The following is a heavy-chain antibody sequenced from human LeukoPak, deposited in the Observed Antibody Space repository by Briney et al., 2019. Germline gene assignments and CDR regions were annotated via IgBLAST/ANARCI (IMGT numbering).Heavy chain of an antibody. V-gene: IGHV4-59*08. CDR2: SYYTGST. D-gene: IGHD6-19*01. CDR3: ARRIAVAGTWVWFDP. CDR1: GSSISSYY. Sequence: SETLSLTCTVSGSSISSYYWSWIRQPPGKGLEWIGYSYYTGSTNYNPSLKSRVTISVGTSKNQFSLKLSSVTAADTAVYYCARRIAVAGTWVWFDPWGQGTLVTVSS. J-gene: IGHJ5*02.